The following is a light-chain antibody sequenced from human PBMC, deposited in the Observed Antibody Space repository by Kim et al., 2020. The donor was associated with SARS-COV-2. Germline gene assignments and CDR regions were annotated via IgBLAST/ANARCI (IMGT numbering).Light chain of an antibody. CDR2: LGS. V-gene: IGKV2-28*01. CDR3: MQILQAPVT. Sequence: PDSISCRSSRSLLHSDGNNYLHWFLQKPGQSPQLVIYLGSSRAAGVPDRLSGSTAGTDFTLKISRVEAEDVGVYYCMQILQAPVTFGVGTKVDIK. CDR1: RSLLHSDGNNY. J-gene: IGKJ4*01.